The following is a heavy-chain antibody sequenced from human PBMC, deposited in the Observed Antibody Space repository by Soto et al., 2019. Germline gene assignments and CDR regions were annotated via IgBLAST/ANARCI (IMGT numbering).Heavy chain of an antibody. Sequence: PGGSLRLSCAASGFTFSSYAMSWVRQAPGKGLEWVSTINQSGSDNYYVDSVKGRFSISRDNAKNTLFLQMNSLRAEDTAVYYCARSITPNNWFDPWGQGTLVTVSS. V-gene: IGHV3-7*01. CDR1: GFTFSSYA. D-gene: IGHD3-3*01. J-gene: IGHJ5*02. CDR2: INQSGSDN. CDR3: ARSITPNNWFDP.